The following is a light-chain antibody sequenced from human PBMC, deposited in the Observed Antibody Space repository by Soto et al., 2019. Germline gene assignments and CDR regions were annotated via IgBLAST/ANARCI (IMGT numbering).Light chain of an antibody. J-gene: IGKJ1*01. CDR3: QQYNNLPPGP. Sequence: EIRLKQSSETMSLSPVGRGLLSCRASQSISTFLAWYQQKPGQAPRLLIYDASNRAAGIPARFSGSGSGTEFTLTICSLQSEDFAVHYCQQYNNLPPGPFGQGTKVDI. CDR2: DAS. CDR1: QSISTF. V-gene: IGKV3D-15*01.